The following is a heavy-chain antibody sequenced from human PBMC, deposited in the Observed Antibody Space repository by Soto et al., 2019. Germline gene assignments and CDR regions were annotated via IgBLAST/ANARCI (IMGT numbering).Heavy chain of an antibody. Sequence: ASVKVSCKASGYTFTSYYMHWVRQAPGEGLEWMGIINPSGGSTSYAQKFQGRVTMTRDTSTSTVYMELSSLRSEDTAVYYCASEAPYSGSYSAFDIWGQGTMVTVSS. CDR1: GYTFTSYY. CDR3: ASEAPYSGSYSAFDI. V-gene: IGHV1-46*01. D-gene: IGHD1-26*01. J-gene: IGHJ3*02. CDR2: INPSGGST.